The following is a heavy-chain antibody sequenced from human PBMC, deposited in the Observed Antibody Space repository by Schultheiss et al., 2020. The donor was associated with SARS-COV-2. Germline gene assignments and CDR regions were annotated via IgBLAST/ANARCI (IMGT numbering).Heavy chain of an antibody. V-gene: IGHV3-21*01. Sequence: YYADSVKGRFTFSRDNAKNSLYLQMNSLRAEDTAVYYCARSEENYDFWSGYFYYYYGMDVWGQGTTVTVSS. CDR3: ARSEENYDFWSGYFYYYYGMDV. J-gene: IGHJ6*02. D-gene: IGHD3-3*01.